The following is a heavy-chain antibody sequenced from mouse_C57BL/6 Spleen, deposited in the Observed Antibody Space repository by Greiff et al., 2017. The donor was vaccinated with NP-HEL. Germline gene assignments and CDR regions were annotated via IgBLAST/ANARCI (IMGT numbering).Heavy chain of an antibody. J-gene: IGHJ4*01. CDR1: GFSLTSYG. D-gene: IGHD2-1*01. Sequence: QVQPQQSGPGLVQPSQSLSITCTVSGFSLTSYGVHWVRQSPGKGLEWLGVIWRGGSTDYNAAFMSRLSITKDNSKSQVFFKMNSLQADDTAIYYCAKIYYGNSHAMDYWGQGTSVTVSS. CDR3: AKIYYGNSHAMDY. CDR2: IWRGGST. V-gene: IGHV2-5*01.